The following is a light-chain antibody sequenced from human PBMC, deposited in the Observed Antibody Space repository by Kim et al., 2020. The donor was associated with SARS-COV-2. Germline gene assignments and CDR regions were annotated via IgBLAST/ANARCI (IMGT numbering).Light chain of an antibody. J-gene: IGLJ2*01. CDR3: NGRGISGNLEV. Sequence: ALGQTVRITCQGDRVRKYSASWYQQKPGQAPLLVIYGDSSRPAGIPDRFSGSDSGNAAFLTITGAQAADEAEYYCNGRGISGNLEVFGGGTKVTVL. CDR2: GDS. CDR1: RVRKYS. V-gene: IGLV3-19*01.